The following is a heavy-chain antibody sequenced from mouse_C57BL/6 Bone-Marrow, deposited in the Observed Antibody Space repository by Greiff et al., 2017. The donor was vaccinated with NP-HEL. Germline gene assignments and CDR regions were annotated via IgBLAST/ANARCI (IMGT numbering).Heavy chain of an antibody. CDR1: GFTFSSYG. CDR3: ARHFAWFAY. Sequence: EVQGVESGGDLVKPGGSLKLSCAASGFTFSSYGMSWVRQTPDKRLEWVATISSGGSYTYSPDSVKGRFTISRDNAKNTLYLQMSSLKSEDTAMYYCARHFAWFAYWGQGTLVTVSA. J-gene: IGHJ3*01. V-gene: IGHV5-6*01. CDR2: ISSGGSYT.